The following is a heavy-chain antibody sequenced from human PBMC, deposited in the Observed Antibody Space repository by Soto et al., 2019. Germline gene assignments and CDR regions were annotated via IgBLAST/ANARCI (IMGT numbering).Heavy chain of an antibody. Sequence: QVQLQQWGAGLLKPSETLSLTCAVYGGSFSGYYWSWIRQPPGKGLEWIGEINLSGSTNYNPSLKSRVTISVDTSKNQFSLKLSSVTAADTAVYYCARGPDYVWGSYRYGWFDPWGQGTLVTVSS. CDR3: ARGPDYVWGSYRYGWFDP. CDR1: GGSFSGYY. D-gene: IGHD3-16*02. J-gene: IGHJ5*02. CDR2: INLSGST. V-gene: IGHV4-34*01.